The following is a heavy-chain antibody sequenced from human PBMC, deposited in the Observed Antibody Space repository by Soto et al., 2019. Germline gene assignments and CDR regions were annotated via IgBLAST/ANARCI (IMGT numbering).Heavy chain of an antibody. CDR2: INHSGSA. J-gene: IGHJ4*02. Sequence: QVLLQQWGAGRLKPSETLSLTCAVYGGSFIDYSWGWIRQSPGTGLEWIGEINHSGSANYNPSLKSRVTISVDTSMNQFSLKLYSMTAADAAVYYCARVSDYWSQGTLVTVSS. CDR1: GGSFIDYS. CDR3: ARVSDY. V-gene: IGHV4-34*01.